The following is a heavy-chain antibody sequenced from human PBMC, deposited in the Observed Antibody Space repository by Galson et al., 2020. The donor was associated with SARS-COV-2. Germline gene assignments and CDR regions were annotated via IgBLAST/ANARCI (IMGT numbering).Heavy chain of an antibody. D-gene: IGHD3-9*01. CDR3: VREPPTTYSDILPGHYEYHAMDV. CDR2: IDPAGDT. Sequence: GGSLRLSCAASGFTLSNYVMHWVRQPSGGGLEWVADIDPAGDTFYAGSVRGRFTISREDAKNSFYLQMNNLRAGDTAVYYCVREPPTTYSDILPGHYEYHAMDVWGQGTTVTVSS. J-gene: IGHJ6*02. V-gene: IGHV3-13*01. CDR1: GFTLSNYV.